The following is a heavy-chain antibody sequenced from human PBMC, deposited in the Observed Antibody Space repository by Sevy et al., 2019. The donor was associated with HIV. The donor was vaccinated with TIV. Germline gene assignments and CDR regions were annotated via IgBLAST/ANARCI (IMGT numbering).Heavy chain of an antibody. CDR3: TTDNYYEIR. CDR2: IKNKADGGTR. D-gene: IGHD3-22*01. V-gene: IGHV3-15*07. Sequence: GGSLRLSCAASGFTFSNAWMNWVRQAPGKGLEWVGLIKNKADGGTRDYAAPVKGRFTISKDDSKNTVYLQMISLKTEDTAIYYCTTDNYYEIRWGQGTLVTVSS. J-gene: IGHJ4*02. CDR1: GFTFSNAW.